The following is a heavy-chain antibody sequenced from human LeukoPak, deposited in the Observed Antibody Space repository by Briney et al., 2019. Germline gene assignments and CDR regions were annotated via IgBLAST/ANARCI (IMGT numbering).Heavy chain of an antibody. Sequence: ASVKVSCRASGYTFTGYYMHWVRQAPGQGLEWMGRINPNSGDTNYAQKFQGRVTMTRDTSITTAYLELGGLRSDDTALFYCAREATTLPSPLGYWGQGTLVTVSS. CDR1: GYTFTGYY. V-gene: IGHV1-2*06. J-gene: IGHJ4*02. CDR2: INPNSGDT. CDR3: AREATTLPSPLGY. D-gene: IGHD4-17*01.